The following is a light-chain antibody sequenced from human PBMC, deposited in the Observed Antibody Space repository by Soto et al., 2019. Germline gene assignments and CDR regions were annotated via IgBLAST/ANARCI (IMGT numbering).Light chain of an antibody. CDR3: QERESWPRT. CDR1: QAISTS. Sequence: EVRLTHSPATLSLHPGDRATLSCRASQAISTSLAWYQHRPGQAPRLLIYRTSIRATGIPARFSASGTGTESTLTISDVQSEDFAVYYCQERESWPRTFGQGTKVDIK. CDR2: RTS. J-gene: IGKJ1*01. V-gene: IGKV3D-15*03.